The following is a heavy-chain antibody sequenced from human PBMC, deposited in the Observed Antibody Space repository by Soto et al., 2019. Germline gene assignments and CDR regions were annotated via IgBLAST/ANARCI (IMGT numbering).Heavy chain of an antibody. CDR2: IIPIFGTA. V-gene: IGHV1-69*06. CDR1: GGTFSSYA. D-gene: IGHD3-10*01. CDR3: ARDINSSGSGSYPNCLDT. J-gene: IGHJ5*02. Sequence: ASVKVSCKASGGTFSSYAISWVRQAPGQGLEWMGGIIPIFGTANYAQKFQGRVTITADKSTSTAYMELSSLRSEDTAVYYCARDINSSGSGSYPNCLDTWGQGTLVTVSS.